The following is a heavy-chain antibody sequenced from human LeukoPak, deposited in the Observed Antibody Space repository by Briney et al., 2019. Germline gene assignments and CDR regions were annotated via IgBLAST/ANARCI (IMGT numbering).Heavy chain of an antibody. CDR1: GFTFSTYS. Sequence: GGSLRLSCAASGFTFSTYSMNWVRQAPGKGLECVSSISSSSSYIYYADSVKGRFTISRDNAKNTLYLQMNSLRAEDTAVCYCARDGAGDSYFDYWGQGTLVTVSS. CDR3: ARDGAGDSYFDY. D-gene: IGHD4/OR15-4a*01. J-gene: IGHJ4*02. V-gene: IGHV3-21*01. CDR2: ISSSSSYI.